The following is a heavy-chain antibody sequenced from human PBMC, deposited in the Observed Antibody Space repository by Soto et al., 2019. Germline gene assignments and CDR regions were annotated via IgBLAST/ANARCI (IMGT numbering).Heavy chain of an antibody. CDR2: VSYDGSNQ. Sequence: QVQLVESGGGVVQPGRSLRLSCAGSGFIFNRFAMHWVRQAPGRGLQWVAVVSYDGSNQYYADSVKGRFSISKDNSREMLFLHMNTPSSQATGLYFRARDTGHGLDVCGQGTTVTVS. D-gene: IGHD4-17*01. CDR3: ARDTGHGLDV. J-gene: IGHJ6*02. CDR1: GFIFNRFA. V-gene: IGHV3-30-3*01.